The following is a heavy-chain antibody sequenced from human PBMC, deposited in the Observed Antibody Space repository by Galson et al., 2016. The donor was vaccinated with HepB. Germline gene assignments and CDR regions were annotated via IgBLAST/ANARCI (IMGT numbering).Heavy chain of an antibody. V-gene: IGHV3-30-3*01. CDR3: ARTGLTGTTTD. CDR2: ISFDGSNT. J-gene: IGHJ4*02. D-gene: IGHD1-7*01. CDR1: GFTFSNYA. Sequence: SLRLSCAASGFTFSNYAMHWVRQAPGKGLEWVAVISFDGSNTFYADSVKGRFTISRDNARNTLYLQMSSLRSDDTAVYYCARTGLTGTTTDWGQGTLVTVSS.